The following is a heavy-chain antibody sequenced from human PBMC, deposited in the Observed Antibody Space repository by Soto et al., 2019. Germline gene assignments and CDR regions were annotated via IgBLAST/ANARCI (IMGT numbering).Heavy chain of an antibody. CDR3: ARAVHGSGSYYGAFDI. Sequence: ASVKVSCKAFGYTFTSYGISWVRQAPGQGLEWMGWISAYNGNTNYAQKLQGRVTMTADTSTSTAYMELRSLRSDDTAVYYCARAVHGSGSYYGAFDIWGEGTMVTVSS. J-gene: IGHJ3*02. CDR2: ISAYNGNT. CDR1: GYTFTSYG. V-gene: IGHV1-18*01. D-gene: IGHD3-10*01.